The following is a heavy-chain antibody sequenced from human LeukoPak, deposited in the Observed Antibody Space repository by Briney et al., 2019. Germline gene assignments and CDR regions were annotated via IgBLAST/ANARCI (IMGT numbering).Heavy chain of an antibody. D-gene: IGHD1-26*01. CDR2: IVPGFGTA. CDR3: ARWDAHYHEGNNWFDP. V-gene: IGHV1-69*13. Sequence: ASVKVSCKASGGTFSNYAISWVRQAPGQGLEWMGGIVPGFGTAVYAEQFHDRVTITADESTYTAYMELTSLRSDDTALYYCARWDAHYHEGNNWFDPWGQGTLVTVSS. CDR1: GGTFSNYA. J-gene: IGHJ5*02.